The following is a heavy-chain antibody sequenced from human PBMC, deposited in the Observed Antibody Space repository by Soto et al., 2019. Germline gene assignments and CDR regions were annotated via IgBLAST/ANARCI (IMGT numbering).Heavy chain of an antibody. CDR2: TVVGSGNT. Sequence: ASVKVSCKASGFTFTSSAVQWVRQARGQRLEWIGWTVVGSGNTNYAQKFQERVTITRDMSTSTAYMELSSLRSEDTAVYYCAALETDDYDSSGYLSGWGQGTLVTVSS. V-gene: IGHV1-58*01. D-gene: IGHD3-22*01. J-gene: IGHJ4*02. CDR3: AALETDDYDSSGYLSG. CDR1: GFTFTSSA.